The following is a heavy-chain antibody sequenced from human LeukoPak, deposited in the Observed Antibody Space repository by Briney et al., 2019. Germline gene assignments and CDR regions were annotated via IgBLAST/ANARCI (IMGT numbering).Heavy chain of an antibody. CDR1: GFTFSSYS. CDR2: ISTSSNTV. CDR3: ARERGYSYGYSDS. V-gene: IGHV3-48*04. J-gene: IGHJ4*02. D-gene: IGHD5-18*01. Sequence: GGSLRLSCAASGFTFSSYSMHWVRQAPGKGLEWVSYISTSSNTVYYADSVKGRFTISRDNAKNSLYLQMNSLRAEDTAVYYCARERGYSYGYSDSWGQGTLVTVSS.